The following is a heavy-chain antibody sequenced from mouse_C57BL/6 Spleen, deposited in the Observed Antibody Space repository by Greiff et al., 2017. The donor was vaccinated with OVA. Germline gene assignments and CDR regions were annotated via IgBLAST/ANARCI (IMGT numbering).Heavy chain of an antibody. J-gene: IGHJ2*01. CDR3: GRGNTVVD. V-gene: IGHV1-72*01. CDR1: GFTFTSYW. D-gene: IGHD1-1*01. Sequence: VQLLQPGAELVKPGASVKLSCTASGFTFTSYWMHWVKQRPGRGLEWIGRIEPNSGGTKHNEKFKSKATLTVDKPSSTANVQHSSPTSEDTAVCYCGRGNTVVDWGQGTTLTVSS. CDR2: IEPNSGGT.